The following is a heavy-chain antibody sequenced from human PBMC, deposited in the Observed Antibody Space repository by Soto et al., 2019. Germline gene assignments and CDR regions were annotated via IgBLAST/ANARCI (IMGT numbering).Heavy chain of an antibody. J-gene: IGHJ2*01. CDR2: IKQDGSEK. Sequence: AGGSLRLSCAASGFTFSSYWMSWVRQAPGKGLEWVANIKQDGSEKYYVDSVKGRFTISRDNAKNSLYLQMNSLRAEDTAVYYCARKVTMIVVVIADWYFDLWGRGTLVTVSS. CDR3: ARKVTMIVVVIADWYFDL. D-gene: IGHD3-22*01. CDR1: GFTFSSYW. V-gene: IGHV3-7*03.